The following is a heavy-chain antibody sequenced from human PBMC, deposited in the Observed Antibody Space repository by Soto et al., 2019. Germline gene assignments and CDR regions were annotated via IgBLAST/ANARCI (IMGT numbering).Heavy chain of an antibody. CDR1: GGSISSYY. CDR2: IYYSGST. CDR3: ARAGITIFGVAHYYYMDV. D-gene: IGHD3-3*01. J-gene: IGHJ6*03. V-gene: IGHV4-59*01. Sequence: SETLSLTCTVSGGSISSYYWSWIRQPPGKGLEWIGYIYYSGSTNYNPSLKSRVTISVDTSKNQFSLKLSSVTAADTAVYYCARAGITIFGVAHYYYMDVWGKGTTVTVSS.